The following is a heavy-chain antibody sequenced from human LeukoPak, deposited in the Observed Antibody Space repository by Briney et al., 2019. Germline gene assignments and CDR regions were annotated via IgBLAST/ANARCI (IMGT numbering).Heavy chain of an antibody. CDR1: GHTFTSYD. Sequence: ASVKVSCKASGHTFTSYDINWVRQATGQGLEWMGWINPNSGNTGYAQKFQGRVTITRNTSISTANMELSSLRPEDTAVYYCAERDAAGLDYWGQGTLVTVSS. CDR3: AERDAAGLDY. CDR2: INPNSGNT. J-gene: IGHJ4*02. V-gene: IGHV1-8*03. D-gene: IGHD6-13*01.